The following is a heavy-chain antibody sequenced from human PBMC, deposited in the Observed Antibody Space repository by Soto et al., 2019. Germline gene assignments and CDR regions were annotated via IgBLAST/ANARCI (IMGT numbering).Heavy chain of an antibody. CDR2: INGGNVNT. CDR3: ARSIVVVTALDY. Sequence: GASVKVSCKASGNTVPNYAIHWVRQAPGQRLEWMGWINGGNVNTKYSENFQGRVTITRDTSASTAYMELSSLRSEDTAVYYCARSIVVVTALDYWGQGTLVTVSS. CDR1: GNTVPNYA. V-gene: IGHV1-3*01. D-gene: IGHD2-21*02. J-gene: IGHJ4*02.